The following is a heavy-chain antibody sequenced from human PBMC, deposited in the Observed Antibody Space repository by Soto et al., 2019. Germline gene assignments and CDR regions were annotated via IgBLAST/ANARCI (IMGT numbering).Heavy chain of an antibody. CDR3: AREADDFWSGYRYFDY. CDR1: GGSISSYY. V-gene: IGHV4-59*01. D-gene: IGHD3-3*01. Sequence: PSETLSLTYTVSGGSISSYYWSWIRQPPGKGLEWIGYIYYSGSTNYNPSLKSRVTISVDTSKNQFSLKLSSVTAADTAVYYCAREADDFWSGYRYFDYWGQGTLVTVSS. J-gene: IGHJ4*02. CDR2: IYYSGST.